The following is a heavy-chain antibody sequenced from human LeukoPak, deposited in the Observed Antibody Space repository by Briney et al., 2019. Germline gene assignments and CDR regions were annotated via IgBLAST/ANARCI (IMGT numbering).Heavy chain of an antibody. V-gene: IGHV4-59*08. CDR1: GGSISSYY. D-gene: IGHD3-22*01. CDR2: IYYSGST. Sequence: NSSESLSLTCTVSGGSISSYYWSWIRQPPGKGLEWIGYIYYSGSTNYSPSLKSRVTISVDTSKNQFSLKLSSVTAADTAVYYCARLSYDTSGYWPDYFDYWGQGTLVTVSS. CDR3: ARLSYDTSGYWPDYFDY. J-gene: IGHJ4*02.